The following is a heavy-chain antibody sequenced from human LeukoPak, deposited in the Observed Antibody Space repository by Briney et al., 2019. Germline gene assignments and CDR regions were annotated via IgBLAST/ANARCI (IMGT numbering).Heavy chain of an antibody. CDR3: ATQRGGNPAY. D-gene: IGHD1-14*01. CDR1: GFTFSSYG. V-gene: IGHV3-33*03. CDR2: IWYDGSNK. J-gene: IGHJ4*02. Sequence: PGRSLRLSCAASGFTFSSYGMHWVRQAPGKGLEWVAVIWYDGSNKYYADSVKGRFTISRDNAKNMLYLQVNSLSAEDTAVYYCATQRGGNPAYWGQGTLVTVSS.